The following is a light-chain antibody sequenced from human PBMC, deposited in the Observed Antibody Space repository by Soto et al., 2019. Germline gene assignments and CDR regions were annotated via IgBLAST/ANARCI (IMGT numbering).Light chain of an antibody. CDR3: QHRSGWPLT. J-gene: IGKJ4*01. V-gene: IGKV3-11*01. CDR1: QTVSSF. CDR2: DAS. Sequence: EIVSPQSPATLSLSPGERATLSCRASQTVSSFLAWYQQTPGQPPRLLIYDASNRATGIPPRFSGSGSGTDFTLAISSLGPEDSAVYYCQHRSGWPLTFGGGTKVDIK.